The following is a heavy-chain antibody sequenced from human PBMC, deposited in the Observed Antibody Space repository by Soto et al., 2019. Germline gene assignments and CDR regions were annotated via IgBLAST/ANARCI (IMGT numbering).Heavy chain of an antibody. CDR2: IYWDNDK. D-gene: IGHD3-10*01. J-gene: IGHJ4*02. V-gene: IGHV2-5*02. CDR1: GFSLSTTGVG. Sequence: QITLKESGPTLVKPTQTLTLTCSFSGFSLSTTGVGVGWIRQSPGKALEWLAIIYWDNDKRYSPSLKSRVIITKDTSKNKVVLTVTNMDPVDTGTYYCARSLWFGELHWGQGALVTVSS. CDR3: ARSLWFGELH.